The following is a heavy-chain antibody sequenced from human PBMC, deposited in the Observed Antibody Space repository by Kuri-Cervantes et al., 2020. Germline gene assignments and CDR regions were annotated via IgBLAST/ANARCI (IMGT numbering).Heavy chain of an antibody. CDR2: ITSTSSKI. V-gene: IGHV3-21*01. CDR1: GFASGLTFSSYS. J-gene: IGHJ4*02. CDR3: ARDLGLDYGVNDY. Sequence: GESLKISCAASGFASGLTFSSYSMNWVRQAPGKGLEWVSSITSTSSKIDYADSVKGRFTISRDNAKNSLYLQMNSLRAEDTAVYYCARDLGLDYGVNDYWGQGTLVTVSS. D-gene: IGHD4-17*01.